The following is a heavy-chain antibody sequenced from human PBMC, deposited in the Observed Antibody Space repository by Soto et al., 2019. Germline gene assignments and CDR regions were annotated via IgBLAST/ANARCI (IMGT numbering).Heavy chain of an antibody. D-gene: IGHD3-16*02. CDR1: GYTFTSYY. CDR3: ARDLTFGGVIEGGAFDI. Sequence: ASVTVSCQASGYTFTSYYMHWVRQAPGQGFEWMGIINPSGGSTSYAQKFQGRVTMTRDTSTSTVYMELSSLRSEDTAVYYCARDLTFGGVIEGGAFDIWGQGTMVTVSS. J-gene: IGHJ3*02. CDR2: INPSGGST. V-gene: IGHV1-46*01.